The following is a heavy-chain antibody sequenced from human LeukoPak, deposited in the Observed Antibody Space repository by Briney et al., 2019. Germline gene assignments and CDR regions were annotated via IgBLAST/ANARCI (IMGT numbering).Heavy chain of an antibody. D-gene: IGHD3-22*01. Sequence: SETPSLTCTVSGGSITGYYWNWIRQPAGQGLEWLGRVYSSGVGNYNPSLTSRVTMSVDTSKSQFSLKLTSLTAADTAVYYCAREEFLHEIDSSGYFVYWGQGTLVTVSS. CDR1: GGSITGYY. V-gene: IGHV4-4*07. CDR3: AREEFLHEIDSSGYFVY. CDR2: VYSSGVG. J-gene: IGHJ4*02.